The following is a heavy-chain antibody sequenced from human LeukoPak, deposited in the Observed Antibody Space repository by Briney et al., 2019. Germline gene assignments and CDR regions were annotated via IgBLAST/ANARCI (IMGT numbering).Heavy chain of an antibody. CDR3: SGGGSSWYFDY. CDR2: INPSGGST. Sequence: ASVKVSCKASGYTFTSYYMHWVRQAPGQGLEWMGIINPSGGSTSYAQKFQGRVTMTRDTSTGTVYMELSSLRSEDTAVYYCSGGGSSWYFDYWGQGTLVTVSS. CDR1: GYTFTSYY. D-gene: IGHD6-13*01. V-gene: IGHV1-46*01. J-gene: IGHJ4*02.